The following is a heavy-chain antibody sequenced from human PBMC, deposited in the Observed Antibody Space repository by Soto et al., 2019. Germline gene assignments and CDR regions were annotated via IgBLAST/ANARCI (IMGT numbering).Heavy chain of an antibody. CDR1: GFTFSSYS. CDR3: ASECGSLTWFYP. V-gene: IGHV3-48*02. D-gene: IGHD1-26*01. Sequence: EVQLVESGGGLVQPGGSLRLSCAASGFTFSSYSMNWVRQAPGKGLEWVSYISSSSSTIYYADSVKGRFTISRDNAKNSLYLQMNCLRDEATAVYYCASECGSLTWFYPFPQGTLFTVSS. J-gene: IGHJ5*02. CDR2: ISSSSSTI.